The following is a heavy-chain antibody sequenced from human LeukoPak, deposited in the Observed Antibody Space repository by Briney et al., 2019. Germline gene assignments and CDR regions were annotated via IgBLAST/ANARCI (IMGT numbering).Heavy chain of an antibody. CDR2: ISFHGTDS. CDR3: ARDLLRSRAGNWFDP. J-gene: IGHJ5*02. D-gene: IGHD3-10*01. V-gene: IGHV3-30-3*01. CDR1: GLPFSDYS. Sequence: GGSLRLSCAASGLPFSDYSMRWVRQAPGKGLEWVAGISFHGTDSFYADSVKGRFTISRDNSKNTLYLQMSSLRADDTAVYYCARDLLRSRAGNWFDPWGQGTLVTVSS.